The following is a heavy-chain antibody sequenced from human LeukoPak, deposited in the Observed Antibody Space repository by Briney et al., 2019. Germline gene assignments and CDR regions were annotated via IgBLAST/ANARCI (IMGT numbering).Heavy chain of an antibody. D-gene: IGHD3-9*01. CDR2: ISGSGGST. CDR3: ARGLGSGYTFDS. CDR1: GFTFSSYA. Sequence: GGSLRLSCAASGFTFSSYAMSWVRQAPGKGLEWVSGISGSGGSTYYADSVKGRFTISRDNSKNTLYLQMNSLRAEDTAVYYCARGLGSGYTFDSWGRGTLVTVSS. J-gene: IGHJ4*02. V-gene: IGHV3-23*01.